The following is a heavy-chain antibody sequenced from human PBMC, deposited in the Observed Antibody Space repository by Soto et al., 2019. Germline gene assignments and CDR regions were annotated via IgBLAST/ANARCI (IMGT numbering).Heavy chain of an antibody. CDR3: ARGDRISRFGVRNWLDP. D-gene: IGHD3-3*01. J-gene: IGHJ5*02. CDR2: IIPDSGAT. Sequence: QVQLLQSGTEVKNPGASVKVSCKASGYTFTAYYIHWVRQAPGQGLEWMGWIIPDSGATKYTQKFQGGVTMTSEASINTAFLEVSRLRFDDTAVYFCARGDRISRFGVRNWLDPWGQGTLVTVSS. V-gene: IGHV1-2*02. CDR1: GYTFTAYY.